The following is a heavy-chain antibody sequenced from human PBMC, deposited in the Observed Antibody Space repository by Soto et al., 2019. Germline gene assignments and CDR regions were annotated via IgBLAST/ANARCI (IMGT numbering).Heavy chain of an antibody. J-gene: IGHJ4*02. D-gene: IGHD4-17*01. CDR1: GGTFSSYA. V-gene: IGHV1-69*13. Sequence: ASVKVSCKASGGTFSSYAISWVRQAPGQGLEWMGGIVPIFGTANYAQKFQGRVTITADESTSTAYMELSSLRSEDTAVYYCARDQYGDFSYYFDYWGQGTLVTVSS. CDR2: IVPIFGTA. CDR3: ARDQYGDFSYYFDY.